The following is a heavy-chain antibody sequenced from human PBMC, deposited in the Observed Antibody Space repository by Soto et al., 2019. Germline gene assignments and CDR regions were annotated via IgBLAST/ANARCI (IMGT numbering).Heavy chain of an antibody. CDR2: IKYNGHT. Sequence: QLQVQESGPGLVKASETLSLTCSVSGGSISSDTYYWVWVRQPPGKGLEWIGSIKYNGHTYYNPSLKSRVAMSVGTSKNQFSLHLTSVTAADTAVYSCARQRAWYGEWAFDIWGQGTRVTVSS. CDR3: ARQRAWYGEWAFDI. D-gene: IGHD3-10*01. J-gene: IGHJ3*02. CDR1: GGSISSDTYY. V-gene: IGHV4-39*01.